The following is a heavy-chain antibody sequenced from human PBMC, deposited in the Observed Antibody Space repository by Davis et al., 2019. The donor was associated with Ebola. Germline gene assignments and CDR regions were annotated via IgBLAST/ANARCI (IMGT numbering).Heavy chain of an antibody. CDR3: ARGVTPNNWFDP. J-gene: IGHJ5*02. CDR2: INHSGST. D-gene: IGHD4-23*01. CDR1: GGSFSGYY. Sequence: SETLSLTCAVYGGSFSGYYWSWIRQLPGKGLEWIGEINHSGSTNYNPSLKSRVTISVDTSKNQFSLKLSSVTAADTAVYYCARGVTPNNWFDPWGQGTLVTVSS. V-gene: IGHV4-34*01.